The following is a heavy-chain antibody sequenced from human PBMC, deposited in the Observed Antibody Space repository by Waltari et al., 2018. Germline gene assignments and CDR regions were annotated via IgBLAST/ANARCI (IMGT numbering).Heavy chain of an antibody. V-gene: IGHV1-8*01. D-gene: IGHD3-16*01. J-gene: IGHJ6*02. CDR1: GYTFTSYD. CDR2: MKPNNGNR. Sequence: QVQLVQSGAEVKKPGSSVKVSCKASGYTFTSYDINWVRQPPGQGLVWMGWMKPNNGNRSYAEKVQGRGTMTRNTSISTAYMGLVRLESEDTAVYYCAGGGGPDFYYYYGMDVWGQGTTVTVSS. CDR3: AGGGGPDFYYYYGMDV.